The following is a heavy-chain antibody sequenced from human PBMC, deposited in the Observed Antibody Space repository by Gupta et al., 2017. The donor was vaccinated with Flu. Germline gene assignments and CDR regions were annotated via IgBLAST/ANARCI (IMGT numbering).Heavy chain of an antibody. CDR1: GGSISSSSYY. CDR2: IYYSGST. V-gene: IGHV4-39*01. CDR3: ARRPEYYDFWSGQRPFDY. J-gene: IGHJ4*02. Sequence: QLQLQESGPGLVKPSETLSLTCTVSGGSISSSSYYWGWIRQPPGKGLEWIGSIYYSGSTYYNPSLKSRVTISVDTSKNQFSLKLSSVTAADTAVYYCARRPEYYDFWSGQRPFDYWGQGTLVTVSS. D-gene: IGHD3-3*01.